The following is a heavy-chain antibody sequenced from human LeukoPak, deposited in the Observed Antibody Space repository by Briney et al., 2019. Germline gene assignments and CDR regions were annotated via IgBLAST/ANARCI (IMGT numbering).Heavy chain of an antibody. V-gene: IGHV3-21*01. CDR3: AKDFYYYDSSGYYSAALEPYYFDY. CDR1: GFTFSTYT. CDR2: ISSGSNYI. D-gene: IGHD3-22*01. Sequence: GGSLRLSCAASGFTFSTYTMNWVRQAPGKGLEWVSSISSGSNYIYYADSVKGRFTISRDNAKNSLYLQMNSLRVEDTAVYYCAKDFYYYDSSGYYSAALEPYYFDYWGQGTLVTVSS. J-gene: IGHJ4*02.